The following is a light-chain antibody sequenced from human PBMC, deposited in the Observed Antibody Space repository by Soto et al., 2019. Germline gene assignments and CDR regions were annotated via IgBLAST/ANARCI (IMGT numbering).Light chain of an antibody. Sequence: EIVMTPSPGTLSVSPGERVNLSCRASQSVGNNLAWHQQKPGQAPRLLIYGASTRATGFPARFSGSGSGAEFTLTISSLQSEDFAVYYCQQYNGWPITFGQGTRLEN. CDR1: QSVGNN. CDR2: GAS. CDR3: QQYNGWPIT. V-gene: IGKV3-15*01. J-gene: IGKJ5*01.